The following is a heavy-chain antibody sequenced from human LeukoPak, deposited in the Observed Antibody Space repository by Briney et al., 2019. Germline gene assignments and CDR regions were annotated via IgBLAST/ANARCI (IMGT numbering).Heavy chain of an antibody. J-gene: IGHJ4*02. CDR1: GFTFSSYD. Sequence: GGSLRLSCAASGFTFSSYDMHWVRQATGKGLEWVSAIGTAGDTYYPGSVKGRFTISRENAKNSLYLQMNSLRAGDTAVYYCARHRQGTTGYYFDYWGQGTLVTASS. V-gene: IGHV3-13*01. CDR2: IGTAGDT. D-gene: IGHD1-14*01. CDR3: ARHRQGTTGYYFDY.